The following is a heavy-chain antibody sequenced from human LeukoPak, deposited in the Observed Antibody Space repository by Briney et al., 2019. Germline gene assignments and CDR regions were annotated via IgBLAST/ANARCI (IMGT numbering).Heavy chain of an antibody. Sequence: PGGSLRLSCAASGFTFSRYWMSWVRQAPGKGLEWVSAISGSGGSTYYADSVKGRFTISRDNSKNTLYLQMNSLRAEDTAVYYCAKGGRITMVRGVIRSLDYWGQGALVTVSS. CDR3: AKGGRITMVRGVIRSLDY. D-gene: IGHD3-10*01. CDR2: ISGSGGST. CDR1: GFTFSRYW. J-gene: IGHJ4*02. V-gene: IGHV3-23*01.